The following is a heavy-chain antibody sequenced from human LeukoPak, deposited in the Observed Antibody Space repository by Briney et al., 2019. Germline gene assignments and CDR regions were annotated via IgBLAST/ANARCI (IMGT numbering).Heavy chain of an antibody. CDR3: ARDTYNYGSSAYYFDY. V-gene: IGHV4-4*07. Sequence: SETLSLTCTVSGVSISSYSWSWIRQPAGKGLDWIGRIYTSGSTNYNPSLKSRVTMSVDTSKNQFSLKLSSVTAADTAVYYCARDTYNYGSSAYYFDYWGQGTLVTVSS. J-gene: IGHJ4*02. CDR2: IYTSGST. D-gene: IGHD5-18*01. CDR1: GVSISSYS.